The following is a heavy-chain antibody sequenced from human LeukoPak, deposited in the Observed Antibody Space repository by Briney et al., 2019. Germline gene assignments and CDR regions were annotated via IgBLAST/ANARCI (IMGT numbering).Heavy chain of an antibody. J-gene: IGHJ3*02. Sequence: SETLSLTCTVSGGSISSSSYYWGWIRQPPGKGLEWIGSIYYSGSTYYNPSLKSRVTISVDTSKSQFSLKLSSVTAADTAVYYCARLGIVVVPAAIDAFDIWGQGTMVTVSS. CDR1: GGSISSSSYY. CDR2: IYYSGST. V-gene: IGHV4-39*07. D-gene: IGHD2-2*01. CDR3: ARLGIVVVPAAIDAFDI.